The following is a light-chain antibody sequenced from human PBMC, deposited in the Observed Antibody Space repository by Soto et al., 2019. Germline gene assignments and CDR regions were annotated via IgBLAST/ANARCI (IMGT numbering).Light chain of an antibody. CDR1: QSVSSY. Sequence: EIVLTPSPATLSLSPGERATLSCRASQSVSSYLAWYQQKPGQAPRLLIYGISKRATDIPDRFSGSGSGTEFTLTISSLQSEDFAVYYCQQYGSSPGTFGPGTKV. CDR2: GIS. J-gene: IGKJ1*01. V-gene: IGKV3-20*01. CDR3: QQYGSSPGT.